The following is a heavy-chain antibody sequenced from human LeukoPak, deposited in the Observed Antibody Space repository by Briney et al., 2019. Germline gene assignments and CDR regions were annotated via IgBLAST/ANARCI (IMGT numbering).Heavy chain of an antibody. CDR1: GGSFSSYY. D-gene: IGHD5-18*01. V-gene: IGHV4-34*01. CDR2: INHSETT. J-gene: IGHJ6*03. CDR3: ARRYGYYYYYRDV. Sequence: SETLSLTCAVSGGSFSSYYWTWIRQPPGKGLEWIGEINHSETTHYNPSLKCRVTISVDTSKNQFSLKLSSVTAADTAVYYCARRYGYYYYYRDVWGKGTTVTVSS.